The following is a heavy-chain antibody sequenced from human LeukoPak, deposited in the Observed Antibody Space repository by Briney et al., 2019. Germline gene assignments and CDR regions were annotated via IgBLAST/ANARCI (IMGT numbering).Heavy chain of an antibody. Sequence: SETLSLTCTVSGGSISSSSYYWGWIRQPPGKGLEWIGSIYYSGSTYYNPSLKSRVTISVDTPKNQFSLKLSSVTAADTAVYYCASLPSRITIFGVVITHYFDYWGQGTLVTVSS. D-gene: IGHD3-3*01. CDR3: ASLPSRITIFGVVITHYFDY. V-gene: IGHV4-39*01. CDR2: IYYSGST. CDR1: GGSISSSSYY. J-gene: IGHJ4*02.